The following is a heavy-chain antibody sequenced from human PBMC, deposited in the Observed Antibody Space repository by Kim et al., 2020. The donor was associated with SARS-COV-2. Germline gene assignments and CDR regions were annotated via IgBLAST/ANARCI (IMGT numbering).Heavy chain of an antibody. V-gene: IGHV3-33*01. J-gene: IGHJ4*02. Sequence: GGSLRLSCAASGFTFSSYGMHWVRQAPGKGLEWVAVIWYDGSNKYYADSVKGRFTISRDNSKNTLYLQMNSLRAEDTAVYYCAREGFSSSWLTGVDYWGQGTLVTVSS. CDR1: GFTFSSYG. CDR2: IWYDGSNK. CDR3: AREGFSSSWLTGVDY. D-gene: IGHD6-13*01.